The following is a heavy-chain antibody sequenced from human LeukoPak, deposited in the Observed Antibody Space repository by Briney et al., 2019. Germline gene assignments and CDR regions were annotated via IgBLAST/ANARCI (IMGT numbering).Heavy chain of an antibody. CDR3: ARELGYCSSNSCPLCRY. Sequence: VASVKVSCKASGYTFTGYYMHWVRQAPGQGLEWMGWINPNSGGTHYAQKFQGRVTMTRDTSISTGYMELSSLRSDDTAVYYCARELGYCSSNSCPLCRYWGQGTLVTVSS. CDR1: GYTFTGYY. J-gene: IGHJ4*02. CDR2: INPNSGGT. D-gene: IGHD2-2*01. V-gene: IGHV1-2*02.